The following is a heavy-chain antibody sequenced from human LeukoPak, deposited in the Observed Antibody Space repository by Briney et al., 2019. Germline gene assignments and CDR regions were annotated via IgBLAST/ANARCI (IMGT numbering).Heavy chain of an antibody. D-gene: IGHD1-7*01. J-gene: IGHJ6*02. V-gene: IGHV3-43*01. Sequence: GGSLRLSCAASGFTFDDYTMHWVRQAPGKGLEWVSLISWDGGSTYYAGSVKGRFTISRDNSKNSLYLQMNSLRTEDTALYYCAKDGDWNYNYGMDVWGQGITVTVSS. CDR3: AKDGDWNYNYGMDV. CDR1: GFTFDDYT. CDR2: ISWDGGST.